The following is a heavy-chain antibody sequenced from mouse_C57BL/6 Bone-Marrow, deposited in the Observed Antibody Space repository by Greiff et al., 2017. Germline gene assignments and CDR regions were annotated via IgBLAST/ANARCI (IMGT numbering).Heavy chain of an antibody. J-gene: IGHJ4*01. Sequence: VKLKESGAELVRPGASVKLSCTASGFNIKDDYMHWVKQRPEQGLEWIGWLGPENGDTEYASKFQGKATITADTPSNTAYLQLSIRTSEDTAVYYCTTLLITTLDYWGQGTSVTVSA. D-gene: IGHD1-1*01. CDR1: GFNIKDDY. CDR2: LGPENGDT. CDR3: TTLLITTLDY. V-gene: IGHV14-4*01.